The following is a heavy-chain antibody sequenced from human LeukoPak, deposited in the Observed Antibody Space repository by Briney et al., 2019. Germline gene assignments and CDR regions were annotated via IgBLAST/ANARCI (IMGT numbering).Heavy chain of an antibody. D-gene: IGHD2-15*01. Sequence: SETLSLACTVSGGSTTTYYWTWIRQSAGKGLEWIGQIHNSGSTNYSPSLKSRVTLSLDTSKNQFSLHLRSVTAADTAMYYCVREADWFDPWGQGTLVTVSS. J-gene: IGHJ5*02. CDR2: IHNSGST. V-gene: IGHV4-4*07. CDR1: GGSTTTYY. CDR3: VREADWFDP.